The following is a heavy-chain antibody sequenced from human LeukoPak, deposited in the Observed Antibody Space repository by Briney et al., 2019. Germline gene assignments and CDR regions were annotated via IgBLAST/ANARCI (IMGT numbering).Heavy chain of an antibody. CDR3: AIGSTVFHARR. J-gene: IGHJ4*02. Sequence: GGSLRLSCVASEFNARYTYMTWVRQAPGKGLEWISVIYRGGYTDYADSVKGRFTISSDNPKRSLYLQMNSLSAEDTATYYCAIGSTVFHARRWGQGTRVTVSS. V-gene: IGHV3-53*01. CDR1: EFNARYTY. D-gene: IGHD4-17*01. CDR2: IYRGGYT.